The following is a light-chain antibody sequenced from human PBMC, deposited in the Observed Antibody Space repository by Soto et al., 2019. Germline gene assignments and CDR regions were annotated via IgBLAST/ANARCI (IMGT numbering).Light chain of an antibody. Sequence: DIQMTQSPSTLSASVGDRVTITCRASQSISSWLAWYKQKPGKAPELLIYQASTLGSGVPSRFSGSGSATEFTLTISSLQPDDFATYYCQQYKTYSRTFGQGTKVDIK. CDR3: QQYKTYSRT. J-gene: IGKJ1*01. CDR2: QAS. CDR1: QSISSW. V-gene: IGKV1-5*03.